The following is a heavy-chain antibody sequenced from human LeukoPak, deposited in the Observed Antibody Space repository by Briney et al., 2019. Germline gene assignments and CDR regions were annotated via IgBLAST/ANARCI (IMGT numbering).Heavy chain of an antibody. CDR2: ISGSGGST. CDR3: AKDLDSSGYYYDY. J-gene: IGHJ4*02. Sequence: GRSLRLSCAASGFTFSSYAMSWVRQAPGKGLEWVSAISGSGGSTYYADSVKGRFTISRDNSKNTLYLQMNGLRAEDTAVYYCAKDLDSSGYYYDYWGQGTLVTVSS. CDR1: GFTFSSYA. D-gene: IGHD3-22*01. V-gene: IGHV3-23*01.